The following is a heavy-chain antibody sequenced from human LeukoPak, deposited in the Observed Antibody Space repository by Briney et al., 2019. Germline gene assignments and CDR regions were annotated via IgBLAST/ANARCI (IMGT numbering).Heavy chain of an antibody. Sequence: ASVKVSCKASGYTFTGYYIHWVRQAPGQGLEWMGWINPNSGGTNYAQKFQGRVTMTRDTSISTAYMDLSRLTSDDTAVYYCARALVPAAQRLSSWGQGTLVTVSS. V-gene: IGHV1-2*02. CDR3: ARALVPAAQRLSS. J-gene: IGHJ5*02. CDR2: INPNSGGT. CDR1: GYTFTGYY. D-gene: IGHD2-2*01.